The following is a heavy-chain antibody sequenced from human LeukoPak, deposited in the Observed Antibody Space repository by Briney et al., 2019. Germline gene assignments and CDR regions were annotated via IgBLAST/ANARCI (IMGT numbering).Heavy chain of an antibody. D-gene: IGHD3-9*01. CDR2: MNPNSGNT. J-gene: IGHJ4*02. V-gene: IGHV1-8*03. CDR1: GYTFTSYD. CDR3: ARGEILTGYYLYFDY. Sequence: GASVKVSCKASGYTFTSYDINWVRQAPGQGLEWMGWMNPNSGNTGYAQKFQGRVTITRNTSISTAYMELSSLRSEDTAVYYCARGEILTGYYLYFDYWGQGTLVTVSS.